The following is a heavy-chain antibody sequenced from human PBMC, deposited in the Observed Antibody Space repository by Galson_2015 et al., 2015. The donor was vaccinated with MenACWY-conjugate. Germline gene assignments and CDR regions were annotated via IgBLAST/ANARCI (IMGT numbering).Heavy chain of an antibody. D-gene: IGHD6-6*01. J-gene: IGHJ5*02. V-gene: IGHV4-4*02. CDR1: GGSINSNNW. Sequence: LSLTCAVSGGSINSNNWWSWVRQPPGKGLEWVGEIYHSGSTNYSPSLKSRVTISMDKSKNQFSLKLSSVTAADTAVYYCAREGQLAWFDPWGQGTLVTVSS. CDR2: IYHSGST. CDR3: AREGQLAWFDP.